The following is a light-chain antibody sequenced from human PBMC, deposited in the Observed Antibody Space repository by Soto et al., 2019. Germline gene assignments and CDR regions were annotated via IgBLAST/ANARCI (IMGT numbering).Light chain of an antibody. CDR3: QAPCRTART. CDR2: WAS. V-gene: IGKV4-1*01. J-gene: IGKJ2*01. Sequence: PDKLCGSRGERSTINKNSSQNVIHTSNNKSYLAWYLQKAGQPPELLVYWASARDSGVPDRFSGSGPGTDFTLTIRSLHAEDAAVYNYQAPCRTARTFTRGTKVDIK. CDR1: QNVIHTSNNKSY.